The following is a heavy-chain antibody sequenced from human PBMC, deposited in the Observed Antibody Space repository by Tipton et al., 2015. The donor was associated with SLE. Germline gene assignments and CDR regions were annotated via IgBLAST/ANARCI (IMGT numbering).Heavy chain of an antibody. CDR1: GYTFTSYG. CDR2: ISAYNANT. D-gene: IGHD2-2*01. CDR3: ARDVPAAILYSYYNAMDV. J-gene: IGHJ6*02. Sequence: QLVQSGPEVKKPGSSVKVSCRTSGYTFTSYGISWVRQAPGQGLEWMGWISAYNANTNYAQKLQGRVTMTTDTSTSTAYMDLRSLRSDDTAVYYCARDVPAAILYSYYNAMDVWGQGTTVPVPS. V-gene: IGHV1-18*01.